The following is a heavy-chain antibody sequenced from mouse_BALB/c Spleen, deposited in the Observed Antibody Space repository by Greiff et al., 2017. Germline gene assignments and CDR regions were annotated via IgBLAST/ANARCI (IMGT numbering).Heavy chain of an antibody. CDR1: GFTFSSFG. CDR3: ARSLTGTSPFDY. D-gene: IGHD4-1*01. CDR2: ISSGSSTI. Sequence: EVKLQESGGGLVQPGGSRKLSCAASGFTFSSFGMHWVRQAPEKGLEWVAYISSGSSTIYYADTVKGRFTISRDNPKNTLFLQMTSLRSEDTAMYYCARSLTGTSPFDYWGQGTTLTVSS. J-gene: IGHJ2*01. V-gene: IGHV5-17*02.